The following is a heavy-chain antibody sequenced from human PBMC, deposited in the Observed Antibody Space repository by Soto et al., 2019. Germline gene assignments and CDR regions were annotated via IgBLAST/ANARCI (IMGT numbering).Heavy chain of an antibody. CDR1: GFTFSSYG. CDR2: ISYDGSNK. J-gene: IGHJ6*02. Sequence: XGSLRLSCAASGFTFSSYGMHWVRQAPGKGLEWVAVISYDGSNKYYADSVKGRFTISRDNSKKTLYLQMNSLRAEDTAVYYCAKRQYYGSGSYYPLYYYYYGMDVWGQGTTVTVSS. D-gene: IGHD3-10*01. V-gene: IGHV3-30*18. CDR3: AKRQYYGSGSYYPLYYYYYGMDV.